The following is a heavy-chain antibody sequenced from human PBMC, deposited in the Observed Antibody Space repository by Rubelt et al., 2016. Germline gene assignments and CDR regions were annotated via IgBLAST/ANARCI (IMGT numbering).Heavy chain of an antibody. CDR1: GYSISSGYY. D-gene: IGHD6-6*01. CDR3: ASPAAPFSFDY. Sequence: QVQLQESGPGLVKPSETLSLTCTVSGYSISSGYYWGWIRQPPGKGLEWIGSIYHSGGTYYNPSLKSLVTISVDTSKNQFSLKLSSVTAADTAVYYCASPAAPFSFDYWGQGTLVTVSS. CDR2: IYHSGGT. V-gene: IGHV4-38-2*02. J-gene: IGHJ4*02.